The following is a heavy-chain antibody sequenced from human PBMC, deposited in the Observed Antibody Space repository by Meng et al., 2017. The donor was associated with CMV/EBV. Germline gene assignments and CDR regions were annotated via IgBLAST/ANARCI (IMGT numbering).Heavy chain of an antibody. J-gene: IGHJ4*02. CDR2: IGYNSDYI. V-gene: IGHV3-9*01. CDR1: GFTFDRSA. CDR3: ARDDCGNYCTLAD. D-gene: IGHD2-8*01. Sequence: SLKISCAASGFTFDRSAIHWVRQVPGKGLEWVSVIGYNSDYIGYADSVKGRFTISRDNAKNSVYLQMNSMRPEDTALYYCARDDCGNYCTLADWGQGTLVTVSS.